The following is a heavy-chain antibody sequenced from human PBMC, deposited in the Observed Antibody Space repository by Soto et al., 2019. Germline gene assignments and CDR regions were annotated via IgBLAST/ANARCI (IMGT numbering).Heavy chain of an antibody. CDR2: IYYSGST. D-gene: IGHD2-2*01. V-gene: IGHV4-59*01. CDR1: GGSISNFY. J-gene: IGHJ4*02. Sequence: SETLSLTCIVSGGSISNFYWSWIRQPPGKGLEWIGYIYYSGSTNYNPSLQSRVTISVDASKNQFSLKLSSVTAADTAVYYCARAVLPATAPFDYWGQGTLVTVSS. CDR3: ARAVLPATAPFDY.